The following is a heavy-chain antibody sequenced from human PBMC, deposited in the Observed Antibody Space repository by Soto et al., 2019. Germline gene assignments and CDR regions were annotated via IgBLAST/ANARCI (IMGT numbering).Heavy chain of an antibody. Sequence: EVQLLESGGGLVQPGGSLRLSCAASGFTFSSYAMSWVRQAPGKGLEWVSAISGSGGSTYYADSVKGRFTISRDNSKNTLYLQMNSLRAEDTAVYYCAKDRVFRERYSSGWLDAFDIWGQGTMVTVSS. D-gene: IGHD6-19*01. CDR3: AKDRVFRERYSSGWLDAFDI. J-gene: IGHJ3*02. CDR2: ISGSGGST. V-gene: IGHV3-23*01. CDR1: GFTFSSYA.